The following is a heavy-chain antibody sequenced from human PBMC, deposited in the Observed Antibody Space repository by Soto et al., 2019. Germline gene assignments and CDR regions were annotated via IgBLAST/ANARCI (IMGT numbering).Heavy chain of an antibody. Sequence: SETLSLTCTFSGDSISSYFWRLIRQPPGKGLGWIWCVYSTEITNYKPSLKSRVEMSIDKSKKQFSLKVRSVTAADTAVEYCARGSEAWFDPWGQGNLVTVS. CDR3: ARGSEAWFDP. CDR2: VYSTEIT. CDR1: GDSISSYF. J-gene: IGHJ5*02. V-gene: IGHV4-4*07.